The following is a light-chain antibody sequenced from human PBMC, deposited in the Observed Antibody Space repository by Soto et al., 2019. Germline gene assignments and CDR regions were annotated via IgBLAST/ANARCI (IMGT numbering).Light chain of an antibody. CDR2: SNN. J-gene: IGLJ2*01. CDR1: TSNIGSNY. CDR3: AAWDDSLSGVV. V-gene: IGLV1-47*02. Sequence: QSVLTQSPSASGTPGQRVTISCSGTTSNIGSNYVYWYQQLPGTAPKLLIYSNNQRPSGVPDRFSGSKSGTSASLAISGLRSEDEADYYCAAWDDSLSGVVFGGGTKLPVL.